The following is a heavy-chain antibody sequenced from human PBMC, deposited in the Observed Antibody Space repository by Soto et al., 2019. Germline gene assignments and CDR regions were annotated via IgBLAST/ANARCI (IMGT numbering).Heavy chain of an antibody. V-gene: IGHV1-24*01. CDR2: FDPEDGET. CDR1: GYTLTELS. J-gene: IGHJ6*02. CDR3: ATNRPRPSYYYYYGMDV. Sequence: ASVKVSCKVSGYTLTELSMHWVRQAPGKGLEWMGGFDPEDGETIYAQKFQGRVTMTEDTSTDTAYMELSSLRSEDTAVYYCATNRPRPSYYYYYGMDVWGQGTTVTVSS.